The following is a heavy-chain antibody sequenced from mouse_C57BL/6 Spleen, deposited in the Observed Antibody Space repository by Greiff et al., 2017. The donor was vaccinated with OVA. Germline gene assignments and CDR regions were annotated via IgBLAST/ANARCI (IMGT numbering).Heavy chain of an antibody. CDR2: IYPGSGNT. V-gene: IGHV1-76*01. CDR3: ARGDYDERGYFDY. J-gene: IGHJ2*01. CDR1: GYTFTDYY. D-gene: IGHD2-4*01. Sequence: VKLVESGAELVRPGASVKLSCKASGYTFTDYYINWVKQRPGQGLEWIARIYPGSGNTYYNEKFKGKATLTAEKSSSTAYMQLSSLTSEDSAVYFCARGDYDERGYFDYWGQGTTLTVSS.